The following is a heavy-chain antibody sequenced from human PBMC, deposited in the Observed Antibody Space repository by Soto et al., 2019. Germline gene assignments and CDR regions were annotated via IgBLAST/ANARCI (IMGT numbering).Heavy chain of an antibody. CDR2: MNPNSGNT. CDR1: GYTFTSYD. J-gene: IGHJ4*02. Sequence: GASVKVSCKASGYTFTSYDINWVRQATGQGLEWMGWMNPNSGNTGYAQKFQGRVTMTRNTSISTAYMEPSSLRSEDTAVYYCARPSLVGAGRFDYWGQGTLVTVSS. D-gene: IGHD1-26*01. V-gene: IGHV1-8*01. CDR3: ARPSLVGAGRFDY.